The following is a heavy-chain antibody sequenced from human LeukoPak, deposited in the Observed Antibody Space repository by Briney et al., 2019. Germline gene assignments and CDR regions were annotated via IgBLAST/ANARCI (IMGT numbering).Heavy chain of an antibody. J-gene: IGHJ3*02. Sequence: GGSLRLSCAASGFTFSSYWMSWVRQAPGKGLEWVANIKQDGSEKYYVDSVKGRFTISRDNAKNSLYLQMNSLRAEDTAVYYCAREGGYCSGGGCYMFVSNAFDIWGQGTMVTVSS. CDR2: IKQDGSEK. D-gene: IGHD2-15*01. CDR1: GFTFSSYW. V-gene: IGHV3-7*03. CDR3: AREGGYCSGGGCYMFVSNAFDI.